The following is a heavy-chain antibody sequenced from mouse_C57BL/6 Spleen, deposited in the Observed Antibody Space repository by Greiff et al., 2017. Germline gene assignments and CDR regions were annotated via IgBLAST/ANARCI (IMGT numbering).Heavy chain of an antibody. Sequence: EVKVEESGGGLVQPGGSMKLSCAASGFTFSDAWMDWVRQSPEKGLEWVAETRNKANNHATYYAESVKGRFTISRDDSKSSVYLQMNSLRAEDTGIYYCTRTGSKTWFAYWGQGTLVTVSA. V-gene: IGHV6-6*01. CDR3: TRTGSKTWFAY. CDR1: GFTFSDAW. J-gene: IGHJ3*01. D-gene: IGHD2-5*01. CDR2: TRNKANNHAT.